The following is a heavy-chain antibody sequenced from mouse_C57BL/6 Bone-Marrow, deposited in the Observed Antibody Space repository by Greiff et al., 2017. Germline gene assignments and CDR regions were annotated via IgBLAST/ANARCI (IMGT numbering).Heavy chain of an antibody. CDR2: IHPNSGST. CDR3: AREGYYYGSSFFDY. Sequence: QVQLQQPGAELVKPGASVKLSCKASGYTFTRYWMHWVKQRPGQGLEWIGMIHPNSGSTNYNEKFKSKATLTVDKSSSTAYMQLSSLTSEDSAVYYCAREGYYYGSSFFDYWGQGTTRTVSS. CDR1: GYTFTRYW. J-gene: IGHJ2*01. V-gene: IGHV1-64*01. D-gene: IGHD1-1*01.